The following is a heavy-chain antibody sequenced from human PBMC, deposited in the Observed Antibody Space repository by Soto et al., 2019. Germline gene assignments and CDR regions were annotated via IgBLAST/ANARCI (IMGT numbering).Heavy chain of an antibody. D-gene: IGHD5-12*01. CDR3: ARGYSTGVRYFTY. V-gene: IGHV4-38-2*01. J-gene: IGHJ4*02. CDR1: GYSINSDFY. Sequence: PSETLSLTCAVSGYSINSDFYWGWIRQPPGKGLEWVGRVYHSGTTYYNPSLKRRLAISVDASNNHFSLKLSSVTAADTAVYYCARGYSTGVRYFTYWGQGTLVTVSS. CDR2: VYHSGTT.